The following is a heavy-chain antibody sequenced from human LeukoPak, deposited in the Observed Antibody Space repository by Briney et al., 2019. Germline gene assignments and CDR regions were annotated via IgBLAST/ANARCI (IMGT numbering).Heavy chain of an antibody. CDR1: GYTLTELS. CDR2: FDPEDGET. D-gene: IGHD6-19*01. J-gene: IGHJ6*02. CDR3: ATRKSYHQPPGRSGWYSFQDPRRDYYGMDV. V-gene: IGHV1-24*01. Sequence: GASVKVSCKVSGYTLTELSMHWVRQAPGKGLEWMGGFDPEDGETIYAQKFQGRVTMTEDTSTDTAYMELSSLRSEDTAVYYCATRKSYHQPPGRSGWYSFQDPRRDYYGMDVWGQGTTVTVSS.